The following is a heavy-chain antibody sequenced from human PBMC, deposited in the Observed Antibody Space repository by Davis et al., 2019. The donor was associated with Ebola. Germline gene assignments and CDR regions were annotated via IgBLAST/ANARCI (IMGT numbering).Heavy chain of an antibody. Sequence: SETLSLTCTVSGGSLSTYYWSWIRQPPGKGLEWIGYIYYSGITNYNPSLKSRVTISVDTSKNQFSLKLSSVTAADTAVYHCARDGYYGSGSYFDYWGQGTLVTVSS. J-gene: IGHJ4*02. D-gene: IGHD3-10*01. V-gene: IGHV4-59*01. CDR1: GGSLSTYY. CDR2: IYYSGIT. CDR3: ARDGYYGSGSYFDY.